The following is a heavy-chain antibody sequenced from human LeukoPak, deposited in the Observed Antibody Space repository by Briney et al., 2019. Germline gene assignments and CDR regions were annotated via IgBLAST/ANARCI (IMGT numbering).Heavy chain of an antibody. Sequence: ASVKVSCKASGYTFTSYWIGWVRQMPGKGLEWMGIIYPGDSDTRYSPSFQGQVTISADKSISTAYLQWSSLTASDTAMYYCAREVTIFGVAYGHYYMDVWGKGTTVTVSS. D-gene: IGHD3-3*01. J-gene: IGHJ6*03. V-gene: IGHV5-51*01. CDR1: GYTFTSYW. CDR2: IYPGDSDT. CDR3: AREVTIFGVAYGHYYMDV.